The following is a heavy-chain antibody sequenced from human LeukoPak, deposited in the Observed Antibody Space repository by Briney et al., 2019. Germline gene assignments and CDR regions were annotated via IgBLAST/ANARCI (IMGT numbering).Heavy chain of an antibody. CDR3: ARGIVGATTFDY. CDR1: GGSISSSSYY. Sequence: SETLSLTCTVSGGSISSSSYYWGWIHQPPGKGLEWIGSIYYSGSTYYNPSLKSRVTISVDTSKNQFSLKLSSVTAADTAVYYCARGIVGATTFDYWGQGTLVTVSS. J-gene: IGHJ4*02. D-gene: IGHD1-26*01. CDR2: IYYSGST. V-gene: IGHV4-39*07.